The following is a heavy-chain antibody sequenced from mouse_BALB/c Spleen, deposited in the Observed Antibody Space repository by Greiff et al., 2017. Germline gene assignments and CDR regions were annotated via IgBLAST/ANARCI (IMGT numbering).Heavy chain of an antibody. CDR2: IRVKSNNYAT. CDR1: GFTFSNYW. CDR3: TSGHDGYYRYFDV. V-gene: IGHV6-6*02. J-gene: IGHJ1*01. D-gene: IGHD2-3*01. Sequence: EVKVEESGGGLVQPGGSMKLSCVASGFTFSNYWMNWVRQSPEKGLEWVAEIRVKSNNYATHYAESVKGRFTISRDDSKSSVYLQMNNLRAEDTGIYYCTSGHDGYYRYFDVWGAGTTGTVSS.